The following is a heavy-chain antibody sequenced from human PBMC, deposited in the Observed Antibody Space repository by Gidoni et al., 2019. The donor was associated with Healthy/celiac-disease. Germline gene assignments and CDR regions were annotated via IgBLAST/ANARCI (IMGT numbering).Heavy chain of an antibody. V-gene: IGHV4-34*01. CDR3: ARSLLAARSRGMDV. D-gene: IGHD6-6*01. Sequence: QVQLQQWGAGLLKPSETLSLTCAVYGGSFSGYYWSWIRQPPGKGLEWIGEINHSGSTNYNPSLKSRVTISVDTSKNQFSLKLSSVTAADTAVYYCARSLLAARSRGMDVWGQGTTVTVSS. J-gene: IGHJ6*02. CDR1: GGSFSGYY. CDR2: INHSGST.